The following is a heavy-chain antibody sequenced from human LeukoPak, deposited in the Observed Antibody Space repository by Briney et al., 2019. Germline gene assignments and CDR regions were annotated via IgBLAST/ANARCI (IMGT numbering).Heavy chain of an antibody. V-gene: IGHV4-59*02. D-gene: IGHD3-16*01. CDR2: IYYSERA. J-gene: IGHJ6*02. CDR1: SGSVSNYY. Sequence: SETLSLTCSVSSGSVSNYYWNWIRQVPGKGLEWIGFIYYSERATYNPSLKSRVTISINTSKNQFSLRLTSVTTADTAVYYCARGDLALSGTREYYYYYGMDVWGQGTTVTVSS. CDR3: ARGDLALSGTREYYYYYGMDV.